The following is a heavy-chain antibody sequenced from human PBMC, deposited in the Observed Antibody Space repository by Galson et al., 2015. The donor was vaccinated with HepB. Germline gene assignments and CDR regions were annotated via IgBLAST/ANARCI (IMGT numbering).Heavy chain of an antibody. D-gene: IGHD5-24*01. V-gene: IGHV4-59*01. CDR1: GGSISSYY. CDR3: ARARGEGRKWLQLHGVDY. Sequence: SETLSLTCTVSGGSISSYYWSWIRQPPGKGLEWIGYIHYSGSTNYNPSLKSRVTISVDTSKNQFSLKLSSVTAADTAVYYCARARGEGRKWLQLHGVDYWGQGTLVTVSS. CDR2: IHYSGST. J-gene: IGHJ4*02.